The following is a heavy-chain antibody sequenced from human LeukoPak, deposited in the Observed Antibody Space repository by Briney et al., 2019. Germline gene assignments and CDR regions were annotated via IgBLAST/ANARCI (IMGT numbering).Heavy chain of an antibody. CDR1: GGSISRGGYY. D-gene: IGHD6-19*01. Sequence: SETLSLTCTVSGGSISRGGYYWSWIRQHPGKGLEWIGYIYYSGSTYYNPSLKSRVTISVDTSKNQFSLKLSSVTAADTAVYYCARNLGPIAVAGIGAFDIWGQGTMVTVSS. CDR2: IYYSGST. V-gene: IGHV4-31*03. J-gene: IGHJ3*02. CDR3: ARNLGPIAVAGIGAFDI.